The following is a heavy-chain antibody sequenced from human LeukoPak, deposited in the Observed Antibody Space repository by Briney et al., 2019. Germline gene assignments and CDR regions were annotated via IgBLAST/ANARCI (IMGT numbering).Heavy chain of an antibody. Sequence: SETLSLTCAVYGGSFSGYYWSWIRQPPGKGLEWIGEINHSGSTNYNPSLKSRVTISVDTSKNQFSLKLSSVTAADTAVYYCASTSRLLWFGEFKAPFDYWGQGTLVTVSS. CDR2: INHSGST. V-gene: IGHV4-34*01. D-gene: IGHD3-10*01. J-gene: IGHJ4*02. CDR3: ASTSRLLWFGEFKAPFDY. CDR1: GGSFSGYY.